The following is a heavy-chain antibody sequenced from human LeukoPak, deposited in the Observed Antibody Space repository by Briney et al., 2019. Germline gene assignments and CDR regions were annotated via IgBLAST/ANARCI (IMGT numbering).Heavy chain of an antibody. D-gene: IGHD3-22*01. CDR2: IYYSGST. CDR1: GGSISSYH. CDR3: ARHSSGYLSYFDY. Sequence: SETLSLTCTVSGGSISSYHWSWIRQPPGKGLEWIGYIYYSGSTNYNPSLKSRVTISLDTSKNQFSLKVSSVTAADTAVYYCARHSSGYLSYFDYWCQGTLVPVSS. V-gene: IGHV4-59*08. J-gene: IGHJ4*02.